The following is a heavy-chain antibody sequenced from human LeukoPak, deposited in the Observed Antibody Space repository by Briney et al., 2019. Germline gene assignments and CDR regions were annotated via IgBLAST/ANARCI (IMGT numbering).Heavy chain of an antibody. CDR1: GYTFTGYY. CDR3: ARDTLTDFYGSGTYYNAFFDY. CDR2: INPNSGDT. Sequence: ASVKVSCRASGYTFTGYYMHWVRQAPGQGLEWMEWINPNSGDTNYAQNFQGRVTMYRDTSTSTAYMELTRLRSDDTAVYYCARDTLTDFYGSGTYYNAFFDYWGQGTLVTVSS. D-gene: IGHD3-10*01. V-gene: IGHV1-2*02. J-gene: IGHJ4*02.